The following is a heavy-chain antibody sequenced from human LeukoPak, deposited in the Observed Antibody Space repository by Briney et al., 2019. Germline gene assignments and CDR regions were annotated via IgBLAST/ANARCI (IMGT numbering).Heavy chain of an antibody. CDR1: GFTFSSYA. D-gene: IGHD3-22*01. CDR2: ISGSGGST. J-gene: IGHJ4*02. Sequence: GSPRLSCAASGFTFSSYAMSWVRQAPGKGLEWVSTISGSGGSTYYADSVKGRFIISRDNSKNTLYLQMNSLRVEDTAIYYCAEGHSSGYYFFDYWGQGTLVTVSS. V-gene: IGHV3-23*01. CDR3: AEGHSSGYYFFDY.